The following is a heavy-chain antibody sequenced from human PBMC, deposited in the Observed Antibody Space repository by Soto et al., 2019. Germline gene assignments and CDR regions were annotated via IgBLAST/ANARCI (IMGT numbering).Heavy chain of an antibody. J-gene: IGHJ3*02. CDR1: GFAFSTFA. Sequence: PGGSLRLSCAASGFAFSTFAMSWVRQAPGKGLEWVSAISDSGGITLYADPVKGRFTISRDNSKNTLYLQMNSLRAEDTAVYYCAKDTGVNDAFDIWGQGTMVTVSS. CDR3: AKDTGVNDAFDI. V-gene: IGHV3-23*01. D-gene: IGHD3-10*01. CDR2: ISDSGGIT.